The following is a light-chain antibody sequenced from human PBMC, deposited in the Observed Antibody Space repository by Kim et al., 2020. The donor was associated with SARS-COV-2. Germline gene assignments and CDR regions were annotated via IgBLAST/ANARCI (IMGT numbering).Light chain of an antibody. CDR2: GAS. CDR1: QSVSTCC. Sequence: EIVLTQSPGTLSLSPGERATLSCRASQSVSTCCLAWYQQKPGQAPKLLIYGASSRAADIPHRFSGSGSGADFTLTISRLESEDFAMYYCQQYNTAPHTFGGGTKVDIK. CDR3: QQYNTAPHT. J-gene: IGKJ4*02. V-gene: IGKV3-20*01.